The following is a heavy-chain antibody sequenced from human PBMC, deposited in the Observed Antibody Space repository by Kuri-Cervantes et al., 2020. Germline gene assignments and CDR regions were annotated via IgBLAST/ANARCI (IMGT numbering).Heavy chain of an antibody. CDR3: AAALKGTLGG. J-gene: IGHJ4*02. CDR1: GGSISNYF. V-gene: IGHV4-59*01. CDR2: IHHSGTT. D-gene: IGHD2-15*01. Sequence: ESLKISCAVSGGSISNYFWSWIRQPPGKGLEWMGHIHHSGTTNFKPSLKSRVTMSVDTSKNNLSLKLTSLTAADTAVYYCAAALKGTLGGWGQGTLVTVSS.